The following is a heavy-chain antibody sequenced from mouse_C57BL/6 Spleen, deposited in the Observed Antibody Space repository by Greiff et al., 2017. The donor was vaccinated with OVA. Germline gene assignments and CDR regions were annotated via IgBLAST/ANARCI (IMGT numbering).Heavy chain of an antibody. CDR2: ISSGGSYT. V-gene: IGHV5-6*01. CDR3: ARLDYDYDGGFAY. J-gene: IGHJ3*01. D-gene: IGHD2-4*01. CDR1: GFTFSSYG. Sequence: EVQLVESGGDLVKPGGSLKLSCAASGFTFSSYGMSWVRQTPDKRLEWVATISSGGSYTYYPDSVKGRFTISRDNAKNTLYLQMSSLKSEDTAMYYCARLDYDYDGGFAYWGQGTLVTVSA.